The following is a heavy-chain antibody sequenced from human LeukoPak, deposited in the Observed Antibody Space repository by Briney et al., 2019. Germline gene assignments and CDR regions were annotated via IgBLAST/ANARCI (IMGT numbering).Heavy chain of an antibody. Sequence: GRSLRLSCAASGFTCSSYAMHWVRQAPGKGLEWVAVISYDGSNKYYADSVKGRFTISRDNSKNTLYLQMNSLRAEDTAVYYCAREYCSSTSCYNRHFDYWGQGTLVTVSS. V-gene: IGHV3-30*04. J-gene: IGHJ4*02. CDR1: GFTCSSYA. CDR2: ISYDGSNK. CDR3: AREYCSSTSCYNRHFDY. D-gene: IGHD2-2*02.